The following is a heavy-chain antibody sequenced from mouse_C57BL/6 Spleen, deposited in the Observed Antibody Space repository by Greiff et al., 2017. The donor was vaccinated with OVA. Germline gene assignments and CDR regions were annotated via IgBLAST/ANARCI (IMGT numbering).Heavy chain of an antibody. CDR3: AREGAYYGSSPYAMDY. CDR1: GFTFSDYY. CDR2: INYDGSST. J-gene: IGHJ4*01. V-gene: IGHV5-16*01. D-gene: IGHD1-1*01. Sequence: EVKLVESEGGLVQPGSSMKLSCTASGFTFSDYYMAWVRQVPEKGLEWVANINYDGSSTYYLDSLKSRFIISRDNAKNILYLQMSSLKSEDTATYYCAREGAYYGSSPYAMDYWGQGTSVTVSS.